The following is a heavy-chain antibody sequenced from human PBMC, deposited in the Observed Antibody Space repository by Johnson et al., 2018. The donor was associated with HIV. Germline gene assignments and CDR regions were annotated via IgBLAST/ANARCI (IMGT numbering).Heavy chain of an antibody. CDR3: ARDLVVGATPDHDAFEI. D-gene: IGHD1-26*01. J-gene: IGHJ3*02. CDR1: GFTFSSYW. V-gene: IGHV3-7*05. Sequence: MQLVESGGGLVQPGGSLRLSCAASGFTFSSYWMSWVRQAPGKGLEWVANIKQDGSEKYYVDSVKGRFTISRDNAKNSLYLQMNSLRAEDTAVYYCARDLVVGATPDHDAFEIWGQGTMVTVSS. CDR2: IKQDGSEK.